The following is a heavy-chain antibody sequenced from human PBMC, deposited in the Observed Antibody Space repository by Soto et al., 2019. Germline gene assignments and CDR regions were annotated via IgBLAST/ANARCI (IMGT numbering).Heavy chain of an antibody. CDR1: GFTFTSFS. CDR3: ARERSTSGDLDY. CDR2: ISYDGSIE. D-gene: IGHD3-10*01. Sequence: QVQLVESGGGVVQPGRSLKLSCAASGFTFTSFSMQWVRQAPGKGLEWVAVISYDGSIEYDADSVKGRFTISRDNSKNTLYLQMYRLRTEDTAVYFCARERSTSGDLDYWGQGTLVTVS. V-gene: IGHV3-30-3*01. J-gene: IGHJ4*02.